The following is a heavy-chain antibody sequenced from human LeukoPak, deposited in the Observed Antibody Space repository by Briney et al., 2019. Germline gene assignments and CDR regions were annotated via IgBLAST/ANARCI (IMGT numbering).Heavy chain of an antibody. D-gene: IGHD6-13*01. Sequence: SETLSLTCAVYGGSFSGYYWSWIRQPPGKGLEWIGEINHSGSTNYNPSLKSRVTISVDTSKNQFSLKLSSVTAADTAVYYCARRNRIATRTSFDYWGQGTLVTVSS. CDR2: INHSGST. CDR3: ARRNRIATRTSFDY. V-gene: IGHV4-34*01. CDR1: GGSFSGYY. J-gene: IGHJ4*02.